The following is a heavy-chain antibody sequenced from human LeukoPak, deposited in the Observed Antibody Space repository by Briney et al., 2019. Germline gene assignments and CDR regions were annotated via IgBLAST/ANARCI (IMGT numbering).Heavy chain of an antibody. J-gene: IGHJ4*02. CDR1: GGTLSSYA. D-gene: IGHD1-26*01. CDR3: ARVFARGGEISGSYYYY. Sequence: EASLKVSCKASGGTLSSYAISWVRQAPGQGLKWMGGIIPMFGTANYAQKFQGRVTITTEESTSTAYMELSSLGSEDTAMYYCARVFARGGEISGSYYYYWGQGTLVTVSS. CDR2: IIPMFGTA. V-gene: IGHV1-69*05.